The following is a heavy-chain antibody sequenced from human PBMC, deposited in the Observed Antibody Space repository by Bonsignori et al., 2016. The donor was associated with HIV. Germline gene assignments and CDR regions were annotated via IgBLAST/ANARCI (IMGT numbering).Heavy chain of an antibody. Sequence: WIRQPPGKGLEWVSYISSSGSTIYYADSVKGRFTISRDNAKNSLYLQMNSLRAEDTAVYYCASAYYYYMDVWGKGTTVTVSS. V-gene: IGHV3-48*03. CDR3: ASAYYYYMDV. J-gene: IGHJ6*03. CDR2: ISSSGSTI.